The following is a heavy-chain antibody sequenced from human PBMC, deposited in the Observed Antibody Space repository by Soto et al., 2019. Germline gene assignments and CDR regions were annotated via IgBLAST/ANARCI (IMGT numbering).Heavy chain of an antibody. D-gene: IGHD3-22*01. CDR2: IYHSGST. Sequence: PSETLSLTCAVSGGSISRGGYSWSWIRQPPGKGLEWIGYIYHSGSTYYNPSLKSRVTISVDRSKNQFSLKLSSVTAADTAVYYCARAAYYYDSSGYYSNWFDPWGQGTLVTVSS. CDR1: GGSISRGGYS. V-gene: IGHV4-30-2*01. J-gene: IGHJ5*02. CDR3: ARAAYYYDSSGYYSNWFDP.